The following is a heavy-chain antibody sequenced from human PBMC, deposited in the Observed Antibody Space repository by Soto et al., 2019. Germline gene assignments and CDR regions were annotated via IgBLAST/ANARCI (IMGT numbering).Heavy chain of an antibody. CDR3: ARDNWSSAPTEEYYYGMDV. D-gene: IGHD4-17*01. J-gene: IGHJ6*02. CDR1: GGTFSSYT. CDR2: IIPILGIA. V-gene: IGHV1-69*04. Sequence: GASVKVSCKASGGTFSSYTISWVRQAPGQGLEWMGRIIPILGIANYAQKFQGRVTITADKSTSTAYMELSSLRSEDTAVYYCARDNWSSAPTEEYYYGMDVWGQGTTVTVSS.